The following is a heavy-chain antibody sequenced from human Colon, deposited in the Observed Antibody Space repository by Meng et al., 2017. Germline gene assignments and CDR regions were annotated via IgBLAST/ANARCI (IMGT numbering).Heavy chain of an antibody. Sequence: QLVESGVEFRRLGAPVTVSLQASGDAFTSYVMNWVHQAPGQGLGWRGWISTTTGNLKYAQGFTGRFFFSLATSVNTSYLQISSLKAEDTAVYYCARSYYDSWSGSLVGFDYWGQGTLVTVSS. V-gene: IGHV7-4-1*02. CDR1: GDAFTSYV. CDR2: ISTTTGNL. J-gene: IGHJ4*02. CDR3: ARSYYDSWSGSLVGFDY. D-gene: IGHD3-3*01.